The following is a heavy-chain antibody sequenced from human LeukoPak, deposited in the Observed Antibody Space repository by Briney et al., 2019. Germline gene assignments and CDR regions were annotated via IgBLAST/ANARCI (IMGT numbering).Heavy chain of an antibody. CDR2: IYYSGST. V-gene: IGHV4-39*07. CDR3: VRLSVVSPHRFFDL. J-gene: IGHJ2*01. Sequence: SETLSLTCTVSGGSISSSSYYWGWIRQPPGKGLEWIGSIYYSGSTYYNPSLKSRVTISLDTSKNQFSLKLTSVTAADTAVYYCVRLSVVSPHRFFDLWGRGTLVTVSS. CDR1: GGSISSSSYY. D-gene: IGHD4-23*01.